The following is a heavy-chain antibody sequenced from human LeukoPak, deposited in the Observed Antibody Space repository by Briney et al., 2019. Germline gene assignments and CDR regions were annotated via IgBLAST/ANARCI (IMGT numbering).Heavy chain of an antibody. CDR3: ARGPYYYDSSGYYYDY. Sequence: GGSLRLSCAASGFTFSSYDMHWVRQAPGKGLEWVSAIGTAGDTYYPGSVKGRFTISRENAKNSLYLQMNSLRAGDTAVYYCARGPYYYDSSGYYYDYWGQGTLVTVSS. J-gene: IGHJ4*02. CDR1: GFTFSSYD. D-gene: IGHD3-22*01. V-gene: IGHV3-13*01. CDR2: IGTAGDT.